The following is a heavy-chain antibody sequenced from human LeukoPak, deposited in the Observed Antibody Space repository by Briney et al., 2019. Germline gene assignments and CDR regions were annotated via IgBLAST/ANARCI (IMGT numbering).Heavy chain of an antibody. Sequence: GGSLRLSCAASGFTFRNYAMTWVRQAPGKGLEWVSAISGSGGSTYYADSVKGRFTISRDNSKNTLYLQMNSLRDEDTAVYYCARAAPYYYDSSGYSAFDSWGQGTMVTVSA. D-gene: IGHD3-22*01. CDR2: ISGSGGST. CDR1: GFTFRNYA. CDR3: ARAAPYYYDSSGYSAFDS. J-gene: IGHJ3*02. V-gene: IGHV3-23*01.